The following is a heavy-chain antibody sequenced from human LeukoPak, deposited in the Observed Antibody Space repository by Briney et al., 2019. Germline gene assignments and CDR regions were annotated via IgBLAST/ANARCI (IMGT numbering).Heavy chain of an antibody. V-gene: IGHV3-53*01. CDR3: ARDQGHCSSTSCYSVDY. J-gene: IGHJ4*02. D-gene: IGHD2-2*01. Sequence: GGSLRLSCAASGFTVSSNYMSWVRQAAGKGLEWVSVIYSGGSTYYADSVKGRFTISRDNSKNTLYLQMNSLRAEDTAVYYCARDQGHCSSTSCYSVDYWGQGTLVTVSS. CDR2: IYSGGST. CDR1: GFTVSSNY.